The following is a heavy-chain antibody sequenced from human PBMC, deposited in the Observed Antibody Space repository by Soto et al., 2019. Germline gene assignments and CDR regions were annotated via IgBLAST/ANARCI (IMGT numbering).Heavy chain of an antibody. CDR1: GGSISSYY. CDR2: IYYSGST. J-gene: IGHJ3*02. CDR3: ARVWGGAFDI. D-gene: IGHD3-10*01. V-gene: IGHV4-59*01. Sequence: SETLSLTCTVSGGSISSYYWSWIRQPPGKGLEWIGYIYYSGSTNYNPSLKSRVTISVDTSKNQFSLKMSFVTAADTAVYYCARVWGGAFDIWGQGTMVTVS.